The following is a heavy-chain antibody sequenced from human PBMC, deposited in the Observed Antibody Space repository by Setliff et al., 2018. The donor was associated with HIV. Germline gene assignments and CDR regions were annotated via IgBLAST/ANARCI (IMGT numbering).Heavy chain of an antibody. J-gene: IGHJ6*03. CDR3: ARARTDYYDRGRRSHYYIDV. CDR2: INPNYGDT. V-gene: IGHV1-2*02. CDR1: GDTFTDSY. D-gene: IGHD3-22*01. Sequence: ASVKVSCKASGDTFTDSYIHWMRQAPGQGLEWMGWINPNYGDTIYAQNFQGRVTMTRDTSISTAYMQLNNLTSDDAAEYYCARARTDYYDRGRRSHYYIDVWARGATVTVSS.